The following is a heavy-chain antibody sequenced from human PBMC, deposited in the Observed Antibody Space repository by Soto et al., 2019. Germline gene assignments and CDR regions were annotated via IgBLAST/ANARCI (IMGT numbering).Heavy chain of an antibody. D-gene: IGHD1-1*01. CDR1: GGLIRSNNHY. V-gene: IGHV4-39*01. CDR2: VYYSGSS. CDR3: ALRPAFTTKWFDP. Sequence: QVQLQESGPGLVKPSETLSLTCTVSGGLIRSNNHYWGWVRQPPGKGLEWIGFVYYSGSSYYNPSFKSRVTMSVDMSKNQFSLKLTSVTAADTAVYYCALRPAFTTKWFDPWGQGILVTASS. J-gene: IGHJ5*02.